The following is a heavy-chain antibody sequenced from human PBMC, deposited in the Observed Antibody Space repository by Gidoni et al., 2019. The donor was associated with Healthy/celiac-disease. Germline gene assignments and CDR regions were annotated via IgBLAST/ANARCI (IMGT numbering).Heavy chain of an antibody. J-gene: IGHJ3*02. Sequence: QVQLQESGPGLVKPSQTLSLTCPVSGCSIRSGGYYCSWIRQHPGKGLEWIGYIYYSGSTYYNPSLKSRVTISVDTSKNQFSLKLSSVTAADTAVYYCASADQAIDAFDIWGQGTMVTVSS. V-gene: IGHV4-31*03. CDR1: GCSIRSGGYY. D-gene: IGHD2-2*01. CDR2: IYYSGST. CDR3: ASADQAIDAFDI.